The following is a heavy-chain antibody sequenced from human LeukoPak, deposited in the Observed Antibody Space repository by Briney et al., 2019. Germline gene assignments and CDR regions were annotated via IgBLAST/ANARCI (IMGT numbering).Heavy chain of an antibody. CDR2: IYYSGTT. CDR3: AKLVTAIVDF. Sequence: SETLSLTCTVSGVSISRSADYWGWVRQPPGKRLEWIGSIYYSGTTYYNPSLKSRVTISLDTSKNQFSLKLSSVTAADTAVYYCAKLVTAIVDFWGRGTLVTVSS. V-gene: IGHV4-39*07. J-gene: IGHJ1*01. CDR1: GVSISRSADY. D-gene: IGHD2-21*02.